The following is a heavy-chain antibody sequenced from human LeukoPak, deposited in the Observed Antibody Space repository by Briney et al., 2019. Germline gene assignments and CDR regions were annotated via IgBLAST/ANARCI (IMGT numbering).Heavy chain of an antibody. CDR2: VNRDGSET. CDR1: GFTLSNHW. CDR3: VRNNAMDV. V-gene: IGHV3-7*03. D-gene: IGHD2-8*01. Sequence: GGSLRLSCAASGFTLSNHWMTWVRQVPGRGPEWVANVNRDGSETYYLDSMKGRFTISRDNAKSSLYLQMNSLRAEDTALYYCVRNNAMDVWGQGTAVIVSS. J-gene: IGHJ6*02.